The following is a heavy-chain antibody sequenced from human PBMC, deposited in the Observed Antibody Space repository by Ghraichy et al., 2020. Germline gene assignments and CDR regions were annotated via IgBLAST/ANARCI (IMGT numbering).Heavy chain of an antibody. CDR2: INHSGST. V-gene: IGHV4-34*01. D-gene: IGHD6-19*01. Sequence: SETLSLTCAVYGGSFSGYYWSWIRQPPGKGLEWIGEINHSGSTNYNPSLKSRVTISVDTSKNQFSLKLSSVTAADTAVYYCARHLFIAVAGTRGYYYGMDVWGQGTTVTVSS. J-gene: IGHJ6*02. CDR3: ARHLFIAVAGTRGYYYGMDV. CDR1: GGSFSGYY.